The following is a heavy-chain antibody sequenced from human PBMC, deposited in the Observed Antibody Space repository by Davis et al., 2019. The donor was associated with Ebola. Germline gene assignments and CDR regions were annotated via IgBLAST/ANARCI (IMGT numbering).Heavy chain of an antibody. CDR1: GFTFSDYY. D-gene: IGHD2-8*01. J-gene: IGHJ5*02. V-gene: IGHV3-11*01. CDR2: ISNSGSAT. CDR3: AKETNYCTSGVCYTDWFDP. Sequence: GGSLRLSCAASGFTFSDYYLAWIRETPGKGLEWVSYISNSGSATYYADSVKGRFTISRDNSKNTLYLQMNSLRAEDTAVYYWAKETNYCTSGVCYTDWFDPWGQGTLVTVSS.